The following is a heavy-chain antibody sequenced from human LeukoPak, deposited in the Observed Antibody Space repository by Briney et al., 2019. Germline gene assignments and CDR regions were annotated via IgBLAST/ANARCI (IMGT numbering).Heavy chain of an antibody. Sequence: GGSLRLSCAASGFTFSSYSMNWVRQAPGKGLGWVSSISSSSSYIYYADSVKGRFTISRDSAKNSLYLQMNSLRAEDTAVYYCARAYDYVWGSYREPFDYWGQGTLVTVSS. CDR2: ISSSSSYI. J-gene: IGHJ4*02. V-gene: IGHV3-21*01. CDR1: GFTFSSYS. D-gene: IGHD3-16*02. CDR3: ARAYDYVWGSYREPFDY.